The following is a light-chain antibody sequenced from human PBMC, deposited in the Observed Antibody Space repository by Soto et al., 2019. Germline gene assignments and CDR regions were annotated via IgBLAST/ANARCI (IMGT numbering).Light chain of an antibody. CDR3: QQRSNWPLIT. J-gene: IGKJ5*01. V-gene: IGKV3-11*01. CDR1: QSVSSY. CDR2: DAS. Sequence: EIVLTQSPATLSLSPWERATISCRASQSVSSYLAWYQQKPGQAPRLLIYDASNRATGIPARFSGSGSGTDFTLTISSLEPEDFAVYYCQQRSNWPLITFGQGTRLEIK.